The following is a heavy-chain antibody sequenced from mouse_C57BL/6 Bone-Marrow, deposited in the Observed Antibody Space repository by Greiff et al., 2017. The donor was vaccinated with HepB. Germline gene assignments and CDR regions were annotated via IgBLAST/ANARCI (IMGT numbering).Heavy chain of an antibody. V-gene: IGHV1-50*01. CDR2: IDPSDSYT. CDR1: GYTFTSYW. CDR3: ARCGAWFAY. Sequence: VQLQQPGAELVKPGASVKLSCKASGYTFTSYWMQWVNQRPGQGLEWIGEIDPSDSYTNYNQKFKGKATLTVDTSSSTAYMQLSSLTSEDSAVYDCARCGAWFAYWGQGTLVTVSA. J-gene: IGHJ3*01.